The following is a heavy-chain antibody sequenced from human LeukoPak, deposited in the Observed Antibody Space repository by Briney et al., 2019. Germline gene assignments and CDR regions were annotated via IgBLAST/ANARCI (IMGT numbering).Heavy chain of an antibody. CDR1: GGSVSSGSYY. V-gene: IGHV4-61*01. CDR2: IYYSGST. J-gene: IGHJ4*02. D-gene: IGHD6-13*01. Sequence: SETLSLTCTVSGGSVSSGSYYWSWIRQPPGKGLEWIGYIYYSGSTNYNPSLKSRVTISVDTSKNQFSLKLSSVTAADTAVYYCASSRGIAAAGTRGAWGQGTLVTVSS. CDR3: ASSRGIAAAGTRGA.